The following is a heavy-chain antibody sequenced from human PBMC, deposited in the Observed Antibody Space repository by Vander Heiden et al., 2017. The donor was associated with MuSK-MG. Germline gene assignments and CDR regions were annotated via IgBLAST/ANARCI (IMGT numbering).Heavy chain of an antibody. J-gene: IGHJ4*02. CDR3: ARDAPYGSGSYFDY. Sequence: QVQLVESGGGVVQPGRSLSLSCAGTGFTSSSYAMHWVRQARGKVLEWVAVISYDGSNKYYADSVKGRFTISRDNSKNTLYLQMNSLRAEDTAVYYCARDAPYGSGSYFDYWGQGPLVTVSS. CDR2: ISYDGSNK. CDR1: GFTSSSYA. D-gene: IGHD3-10*01. V-gene: IGHV3-30*04.